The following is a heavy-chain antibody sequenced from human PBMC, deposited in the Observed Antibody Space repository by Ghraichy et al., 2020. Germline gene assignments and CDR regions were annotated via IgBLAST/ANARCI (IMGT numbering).Heavy chain of an antibody. CDR1: GFTFSGSA. CDR3: TRRLPYGGNPVGYYYYGMDV. Sequence: ESLNISCAASGFTFSGSAMHWVRQASGKGLEWVGRIRSKANSYATAYAASVKGRFTISRDDSKNTAYLQMNSLKTEDTAVYYCTRRLPYGGNPVGYYYYGMDVWGQGTTVTVSS. V-gene: IGHV3-73*01. CDR2: IRSKANSYAT. J-gene: IGHJ6*02. D-gene: IGHD4-23*01.